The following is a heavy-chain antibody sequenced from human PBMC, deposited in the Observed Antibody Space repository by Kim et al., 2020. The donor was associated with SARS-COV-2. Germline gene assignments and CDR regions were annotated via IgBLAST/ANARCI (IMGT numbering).Heavy chain of an antibody. CDR2: ISCSSSTI. J-gene: IGHJ3*02. Sequence: GGSLRLSCAASGFTFSSYSMNWVRQAPGKGLEWVSYISCSSSTIYYADSVKGRFTISRDNAKNSLYLQMNSLRDEDTAVYYCARDPKWLLVVGAFDIWGQGTMVTVSS. D-gene: IGHD3-22*01. V-gene: IGHV3-48*02. CDR1: GFTFSSYS. CDR3: ARDPKWLLVVGAFDI.